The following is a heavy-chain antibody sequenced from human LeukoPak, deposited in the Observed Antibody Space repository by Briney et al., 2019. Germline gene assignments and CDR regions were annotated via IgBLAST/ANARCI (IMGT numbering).Heavy chain of an antibody. V-gene: IGHV1-69*01. CDR3: ARSAQMVYALLDY. Sequence: SVKVSCKASGGTYSSYAISWVRQAPGQGLEWMGGIIPIFGTANYAQKFQGRVTITADESTSTAYMELSSLRSEDTAVYYCARSAQMVYALLDYWGQGTLVTVSS. D-gene: IGHD2-8*01. CDR2: IIPIFGTA. CDR1: GGTYSSYA. J-gene: IGHJ4*02.